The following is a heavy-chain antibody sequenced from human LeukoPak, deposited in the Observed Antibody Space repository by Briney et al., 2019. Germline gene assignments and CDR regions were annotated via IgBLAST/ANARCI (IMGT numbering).Heavy chain of an antibody. J-gene: IGHJ4*02. CDR1: GFTFGIYA. CDR2: IGPSGSNI. D-gene: IGHD6-13*01. Sequence: GGSLRLSCAASGFTFGIYAMNWVRQAPGKGLEWVSYIGPSGSNIYYADSVKGRFTISRDNAKNSLHLQMNSLRAEDTAVYYCARFIAAPYYFDYWGRGTLVTVSS. CDR3: ARFIAAPYYFDY. V-gene: IGHV3-21*05.